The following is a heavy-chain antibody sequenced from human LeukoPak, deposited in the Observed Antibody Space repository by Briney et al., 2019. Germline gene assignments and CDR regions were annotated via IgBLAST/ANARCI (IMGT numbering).Heavy chain of an antibody. J-gene: IGHJ4*02. D-gene: IGHD3-22*01. CDR2: ISGSSSYI. CDR1: GFTFSSYS. Sequence: GRSLRLSCAASGFTFSSYSMNWVRQAPGKGLEWVSSISGSSSYIYYADSVKGRFTISRHNAKNSLYLQMNSLRAEDTAVYYFARLYDGSAYHADHFDYWGQGTLVIVSS. CDR3: ARLYDGSAYHADHFDY. V-gene: IGHV3-21*01.